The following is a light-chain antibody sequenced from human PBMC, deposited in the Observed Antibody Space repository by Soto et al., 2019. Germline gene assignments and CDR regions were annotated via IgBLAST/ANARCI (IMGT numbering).Light chain of an antibody. CDR3: QQYYHWGLS. V-gene: IGKV3D-15*01. J-gene: IGKJ4*01. Sequence: VMTQSPANLSVSPGEGVTLFCRASQNVASNIAWYQVKPAQPPRLLIYASSTRATGIPATFSGSGSGTQFSLTIRSLQSEDSAVYYCQQYYHWGLSFGGGTKVEI. CDR1: QNVASN. CDR2: ASS.